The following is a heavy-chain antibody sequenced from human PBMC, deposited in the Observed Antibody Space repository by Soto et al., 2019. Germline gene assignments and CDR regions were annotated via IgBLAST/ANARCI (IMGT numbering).Heavy chain of an antibody. Sequence: QVHLVQSGAEVKKPGASVKVSCKGSGYAFTTYGITWVRQAPGQGLEWMGWISAHNGNTNYAQKLQGRVTVTRDTSTSTAYMELRSLKSADTAVYYCARGRYGDYWGQEPWSPSPQ. CDR1: GYAFTTYG. J-gene: IGHJ4*01. V-gene: IGHV1-18*01. CDR3: ARGRYGDY. D-gene: IGHD1-1*01. CDR2: ISAHNGNT.